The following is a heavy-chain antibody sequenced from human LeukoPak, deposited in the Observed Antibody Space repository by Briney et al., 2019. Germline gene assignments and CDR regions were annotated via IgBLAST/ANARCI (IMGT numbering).Heavy chain of an antibody. CDR3: AKDLLGYYDSSGYYSAEGAFDI. D-gene: IGHD3-22*01. Sequence: GGSLRLSCAASGFTFSDYSLNWVRQAPGKGLEWVSAISGSGGSTYYADSVKGRFTISRDNSKNTLYLQMNSLRAEDTAVYYCAKDLLGYYDSSGYYSAEGAFDIWGQGTMVTVSS. CDR1: GFTFSDYS. CDR2: ISGSGGST. V-gene: IGHV3-23*01. J-gene: IGHJ3*02.